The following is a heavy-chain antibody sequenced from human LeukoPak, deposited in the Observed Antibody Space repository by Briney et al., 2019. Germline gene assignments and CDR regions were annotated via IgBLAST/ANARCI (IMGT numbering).Heavy chain of an antibody. CDR3: ARALWSGPVYYGMDV. V-gene: IGHV3-23*01. D-gene: IGHD3-10*01. J-gene: IGHJ6*02. CDR1: GVTINNYA. Sequence: GGSLRLSCAASGVTINNYAMSWVRRAPGQGLEWLSAISGSGDSTYYADSVKGRFTISRDNAKNSLYLQMNSLRAEDTAVYYCARALWSGPVYYGMDVWGQGTTVTVSS. CDR2: ISGSGDST.